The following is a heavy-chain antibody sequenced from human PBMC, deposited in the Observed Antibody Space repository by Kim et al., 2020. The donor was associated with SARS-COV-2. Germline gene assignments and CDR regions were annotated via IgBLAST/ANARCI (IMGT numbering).Heavy chain of an antibody. J-gene: IGHJ4*02. CDR3: ASLGSWSTPFDY. CDR1: GGSFSGYY. Sequence: SETLSLTCAVYGGSFSGYYWSWIRQPPGKGLEWIGEINHSGSTNYNPSLKSRVTISVDTSKNQFSLKLSSVTAADTAVYYCASLGSWSTPFDYWGQGTLVTVSS. V-gene: IGHV4-34*01. D-gene: IGHD3-16*01. CDR2: INHSGST.